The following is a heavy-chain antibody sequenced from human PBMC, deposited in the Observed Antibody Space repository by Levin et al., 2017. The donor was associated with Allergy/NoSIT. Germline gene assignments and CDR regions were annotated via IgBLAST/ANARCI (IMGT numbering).Heavy chain of an antibody. D-gene: IGHD3-22*01. CDR3: ARDYYAQDMIDR. J-gene: IGHJ5*02. V-gene: IGHV4-31*03. CDR1: GGSISSGGYY. CDR2: IYYSGST. Sequence: SETLSLTCTVSGGSISSGGYYWSWIRQHPGKGLEWIGYIYYSGSTNYNPSLKSRITISLDASKHQFSLKLSSVTAADTAVYDGARDYYAQDMIDRWGQGTRVSVSS.